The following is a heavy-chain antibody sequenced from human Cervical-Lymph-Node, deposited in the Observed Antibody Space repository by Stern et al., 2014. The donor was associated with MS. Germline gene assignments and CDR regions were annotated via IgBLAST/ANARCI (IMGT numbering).Heavy chain of an antibody. V-gene: IGHV1-8*01. D-gene: IGHD5-12*01. J-gene: IGHJ4*02. CDR1: GDSFTSYD. CDR3: ARYIVATIEGLVD. CDR2: MSSDSGNG. Sequence: QVQLGQSGAEVTKPGASVKVSCKASGDSFTSYDINWVRQATGQGLEWMGWMSSDSGNGGHAQKFQGRVTMTWDTSISTAYMELSGLRYEDTAIYYCARYIVATIEGLVDWGQGTLVTVSS.